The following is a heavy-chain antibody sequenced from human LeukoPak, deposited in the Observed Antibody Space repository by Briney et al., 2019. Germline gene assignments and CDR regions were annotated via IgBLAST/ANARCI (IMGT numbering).Heavy chain of an antibody. CDR1: GGSISSYY. Sequence: SETLSLTCTVSGGSISSYYWSWIRQPPGKGLEWTGYIYYSGSTNYNPSLKSRVTISVDTSKNQFSLKLSSVTAADTAVYYCARRTQDWYFDLWGRGTLVTVSS. CDR2: IYYSGST. J-gene: IGHJ2*01. CDR3: ARRTQDWYFDL. V-gene: IGHV4-59*08.